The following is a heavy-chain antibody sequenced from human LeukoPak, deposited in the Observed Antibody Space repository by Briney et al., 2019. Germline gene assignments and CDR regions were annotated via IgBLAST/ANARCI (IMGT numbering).Heavy chain of an antibody. CDR1: GYTFTSYG. Sequence: GASVKVSCKASGYTFTSYGISWVRQAPGQGLEWMGWISAYNGNTNYAQKLQGRVTMTTDTSTSTAYMELRSLRSDDTAVYYCARDFPPYSSGWPDNDYWGQGTLVTVSS. J-gene: IGHJ4*02. CDR2: ISAYNGNT. D-gene: IGHD6-19*01. V-gene: IGHV1-18*01. CDR3: ARDFPPYSSGWPDNDY.